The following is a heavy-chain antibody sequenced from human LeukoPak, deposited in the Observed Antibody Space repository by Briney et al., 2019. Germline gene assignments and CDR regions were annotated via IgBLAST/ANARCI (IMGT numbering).Heavy chain of an antibody. D-gene: IGHD6-13*01. CDR1: GFTFSTYS. J-gene: IGHJ4*02. CDR3: ARANIAASSHFDY. Sequence: PGGYLRLSCAASGFTFSTYSMNWVRQAPGKGLEWVSYISSSGSYIYYADSVKGRFTISRDNAKNSLYLQVNSLRAEDTAVYYCARANIAASSHFDYWGQGTLVTVSS. CDR2: ISSSGSYI. V-gene: IGHV3-21*01.